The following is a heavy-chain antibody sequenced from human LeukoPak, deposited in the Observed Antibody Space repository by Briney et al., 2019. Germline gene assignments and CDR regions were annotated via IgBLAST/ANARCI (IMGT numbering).Heavy chain of an antibody. V-gene: IGHV1-69*01. D-gene: IGHD6-6*01. Sequence: SLKISCKASGCTFSSYAISWVRQAPGHGLEWRGGIIPIFGTANYAQKFQGRVTITADESTSTAYMELSSLRSEETAVYYRARGRNSSSSVDYWGERTQVTVSS. J-gene: IGHJ4*02. CDR2: IIPIFGTA. CDR3: ARGRNSSSSVDY. CDR1: GCTFSSYA.